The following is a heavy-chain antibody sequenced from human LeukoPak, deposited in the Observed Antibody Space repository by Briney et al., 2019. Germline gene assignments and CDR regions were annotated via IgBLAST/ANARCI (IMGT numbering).Heavy chain of an antibody. CDR3: ATPGGTGWHPLDY. CDR2: ISYDGSDK. D-gene: IGHD6-19*01. CDR1: GFIFRNFA. J-gene: IGHJ4*02. V-gene: IGHV3-30*03. Sequence: GRSLRLSCAASGFIFRNFAMHWVRQTPGKGLEWVTLISYDGSDKYFRDSVKGRFTVSRDNSKNTLYLHMSSLRPEDTAVYYCATPGGTGWHPLDYWGQGTLVTVSP.